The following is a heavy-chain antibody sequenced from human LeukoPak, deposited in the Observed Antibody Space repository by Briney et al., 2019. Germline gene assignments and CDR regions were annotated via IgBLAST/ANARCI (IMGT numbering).Heavy chain of an antibody. CDR1: GFTFSSYG. Sequence: GGSLRLSCSASGFTFSSYGMHWVRQAPGKGLEWVAVISYDGNKEYYVDSVKGRFTISRDNSKNMLYLQMDSLRAEDTAVYHCARERATSTSTWSFDYWGQGTLVTVSS. CDR3: ARERATSTSTWSFDY. CDR2: ISYDGNKE. V-gene: IGHV3-30*03. D-gene: IGHD2-2*01. J-gene: IGHJ4*02.